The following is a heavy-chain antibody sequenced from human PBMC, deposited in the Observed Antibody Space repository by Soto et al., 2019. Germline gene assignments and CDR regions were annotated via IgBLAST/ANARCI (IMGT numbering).Heavy chain of an antibody. CDR2: ISWNSGSI. D-gene: IGHD4-4*01. J-gene: IGHJ6*03. Sequence: EVQLVESGGGLVQPGRSLRLSCAASGFTFDDYAMHWVRQAPGKGLEWVSGISWNSGSIGYADSVKGRFTISRDNAKNYLYLQMNSLRAEDTALYYCAKDKYPNSNVLYYYYIDVWGKGTTVTVSS. V-gene: IGHV3-9*01. CDR1: GFTFDDYA. CDR3: AKDKYPNSNVLYYYYIDV.